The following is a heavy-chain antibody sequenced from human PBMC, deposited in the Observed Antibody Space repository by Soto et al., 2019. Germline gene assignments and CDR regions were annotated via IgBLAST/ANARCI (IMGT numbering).Heavy chain of an antibody. Sequence: AGGSLRLWCAASGFTFSLYAMHWVRQAPGKGLEYVSAISYDGTITYYADSVKGRFTISRDDSRNTVYLQMGSLRPEDMAVYYCARGSYYTSGTDHRLYAYWGQGSLVTVSS. CDR2: ISYDGTIT. J-gene: IGHJ4*02. V-gene: IGHV3-64*02. CDR1: GFTFSLYA. CDR3: ARGSYYTSGTDHRLYAY. D-gene: IGHD3-10*01.